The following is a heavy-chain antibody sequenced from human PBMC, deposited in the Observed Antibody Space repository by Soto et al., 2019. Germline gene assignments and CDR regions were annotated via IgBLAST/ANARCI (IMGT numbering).Heavy chain of an antibody. CDR3: ARGGRYCSGGSCYWFDP. Sequence: LSLTCPVSGGSISSGGYYWSWIRQHPGKGLEWIGYIYYSGSTYYNPSLKSRVTISVDTSKNQFSLKLSSVTAADTAVYYCARGGRYCSGGSCYWFDPWGQGTLVTVSS. CDR1: GGSISSGGYY. V-gene: IGHV4-31*03. J-gene: IGHJ5*02. CDR2: IYYSGST. D-gene: IGHD2-15*01.